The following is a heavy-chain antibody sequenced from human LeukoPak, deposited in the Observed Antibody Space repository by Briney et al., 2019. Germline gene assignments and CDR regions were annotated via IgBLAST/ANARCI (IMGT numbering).Heavy chain of an antibody. CDR1: GGSISSYY. CDR3: ARRGYSYGTFDY. CDR2: IYYSGST. D-gene: IGHD5-18*01. J-gene: IGHJ4*02. Sequence: SETLSLTCTVSGGSISSYYWSWIRQPPGKGLEWIGYIYYSGSTNYNPSLKSRVAISVDTSKNQFSLKLSSVTAADTAVYYCARRGYSYGTFDYWGQGTLVTVSS. V-gene: IGHV4-59*08.